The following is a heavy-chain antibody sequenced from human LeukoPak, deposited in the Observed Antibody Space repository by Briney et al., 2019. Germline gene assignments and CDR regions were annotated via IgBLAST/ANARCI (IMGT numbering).Heavy chain of an antibody. CDR3: ARVLESSGYSDFDY. CDR1: GFTFSSYS. Sequence: GGSLRLSCAASGFTFSSYSMNWVCQAPGKGLEWVSSISSSSSYIYYADSVKGRFTISRDNAKNSLYLQMNSLRAEDTAVYYCARVLESSGYSDFDYWGQGTLVTVSS. D-gene: IGHD3-22*01. V-gene: IGHV3-21*01. J-gene: IGHJ4*02. CDR2: ISSSSSYI.